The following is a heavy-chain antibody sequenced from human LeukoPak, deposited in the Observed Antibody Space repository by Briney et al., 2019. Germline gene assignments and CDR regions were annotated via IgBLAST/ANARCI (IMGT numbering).Heavy chain of an antibody. CDR1: GGSISSYY. J-gene: IGHJ3*02. CDR3: ARAGIAVAGVSAFDI. Sequence: PSETLSLTCTVSGGSISSYYWSWIGQPPGKGLEWIGYLYYSGSTNYNPSLKSRVTISVDTSKDQFSLKLSSVTAADTAVYYCARAGIAVAGVSAFDIWGQGTMVTVSS. CDR2: LYYSGST. V-gene: IGHV4-59*01. D-gene: IGHD6-19*01.